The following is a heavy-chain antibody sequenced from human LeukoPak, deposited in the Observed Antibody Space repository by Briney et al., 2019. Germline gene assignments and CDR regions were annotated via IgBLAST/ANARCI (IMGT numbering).Heavy chain of an antibody. J-gene: IGHJ3*02. D-gene: IGHD3-22*01. V-gene: IGHV3-30*18. CDR2: ISYDGSNK. Sequence: PGGSLRLSCATSGFTFTTFWMHWVRQAPGKGLEWVAVISYDGSNKYYADSVKGRFTISRDNSENTLYLQMNSLRAEDTAVYYCAKVGYYDSSGYLGSDAFDIWGQGTMVTVSS. CDR3: AKVGYYDSSGYLGSDAFDI. CDR1: GFTFTTFW.